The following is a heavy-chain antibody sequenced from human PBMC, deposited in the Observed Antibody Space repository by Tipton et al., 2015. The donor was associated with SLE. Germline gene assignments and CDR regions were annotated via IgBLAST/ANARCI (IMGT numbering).Heavy chain of an antibody. CDR1: GFTFSNFG. J-gene: IGHJ4*02. CDR3: AKWGVGVSMFDC. CDR2: ISSRGGVT. D-gene: IGHD3-16*01. V-gene: IGHV3-23*01. Sequence: SLRLSCAASGFTFSNFGMSWVRQAPGEGLEWVSGISSRGGVTHYADSVRGRFTISRDNSKNMLYLQMNSLRVEDTAVYYCAKWGVGVSMFDCWGQGSLVPVSS.